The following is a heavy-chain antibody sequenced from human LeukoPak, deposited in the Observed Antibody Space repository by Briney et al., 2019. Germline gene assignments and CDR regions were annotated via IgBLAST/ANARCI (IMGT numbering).Heavy chain of an antibody. CDR3: ATGSGWSYSGY. CDR1: GGSFSGYY. Sequence: PSETLSLTCAVYGGSFSGYYWSWIRQPPGKGLEWIGEINHSRGTNYNPSLKSRVTISVDTSKNQFSLKLSSVTAADTAVYYCATGSGWSYSGYWGQGTLVTVSP. V-gene: IGHV4-34*01. D-gene: IGHD6-19*01. CDR2: INHSRGT. J-gene: IGHJ4*02.